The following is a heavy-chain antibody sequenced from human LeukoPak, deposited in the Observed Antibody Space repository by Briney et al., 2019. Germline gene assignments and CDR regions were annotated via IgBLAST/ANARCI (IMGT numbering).Heavy chain of an antibody. CDR1: GFTFSSYA. J-gene: IGHJ4*02. V-gene: IGHV3-23*01. Sequence: GGSLRLSCAASGFTFSSYAMSWVRQAPGKGLEWVSTISGTVGSTYSADSVKGRVTISRDNYKNTVYLQMNSLRAEDTAVYYCAKDANEDYDSSGYYKTHFDYWGQGTLVTVSS. CDR2: ISGTVGST. CDR3: AKDANEDYDSSGYYKTHFDY. D-gene: IGHD3-22*01.